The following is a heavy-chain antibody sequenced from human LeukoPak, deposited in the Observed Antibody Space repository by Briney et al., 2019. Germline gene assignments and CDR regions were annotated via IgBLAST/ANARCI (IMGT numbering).Heavy chain of an antibody. Sequence: RGSLRLSCAASGFTFSSSWMHWVRQAPGKGLVWVSRINTDGSSTNYAESVKGRFTISRDNAKNTLYLQMNSLRAEDTAVYYCASTYYGSGSWVAYYFDYWGQGTLVPVSS. CDR1: GFTFSSSW. CDR2: INTDGSST. J-gene: IGHJ4*02. V-gene: IGHV3-74*01. D-gene: IGHD3-10*01. CDR3: ASTYYGSGSWVAYYFDY.